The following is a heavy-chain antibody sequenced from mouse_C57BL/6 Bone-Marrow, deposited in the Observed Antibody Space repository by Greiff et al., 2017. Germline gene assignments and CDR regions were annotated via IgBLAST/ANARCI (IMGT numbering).Heavy chain of an antibody. CDR1: GYTFTNYW. J-gene: IGHJ4*01. CDR3: ARSYDYGGCTVDY. V-gene: IGHV1-64*01. D-gene: IGHD2-4*01. CDR2: MHPNGGSP. Sequence: QVQLQQPGAELVKPGASVKLSCKASGYTFTNYWMHWVKQRPGQGLEWIGMMHPNGGSPDYNEKFKSEATLSVDKSSRTAYMDLSSLPSEDSAVSYCARSYDYGGCTVDYWG.